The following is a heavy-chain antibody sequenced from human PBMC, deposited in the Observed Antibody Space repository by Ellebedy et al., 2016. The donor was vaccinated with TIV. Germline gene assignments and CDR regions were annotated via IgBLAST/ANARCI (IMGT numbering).Heavy chain of an antibody. CDR3: ARDRSSGSYYAGDAFDI. CDR2: IWYDGSNK. J-gene: IGHJ3*02. CDR1: GFTFSSYG. V-gene: IGHV3-33*01. D-gene: IGHD1-26*01. Sequence: PGGSLRLSCAASGFTFSSYGMHWVRQAPGKGLEWVAVIWYDGSNKYYADSVKGRFTISRDNSKNTLYLQMNSLRAEDTAVYYCARDRSSGSYYAGDAFDIWGQGTMVTVSS.